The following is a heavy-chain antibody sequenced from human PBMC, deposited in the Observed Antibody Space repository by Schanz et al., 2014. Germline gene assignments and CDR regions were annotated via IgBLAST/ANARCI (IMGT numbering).Heavy chain of an antibody. D-gene: IGHD3-22*01. CDR2: ISGSGGST. Sequence: EVQVVESGGGLVQPGGSLRLSCEASGFTLTSYALTWVRQAPGKGLEWVAGISGSGGSTDYVDSVKGRFIIPRDNSENTLYLQMNSLRAEDTAVYYCAKIRYDSSGYYLPYYGMDVWGQGTTVIVSS. V-gene: IGHV3-23*04. CDR3: AKIRYDSSGYYLPYYGMDV. J-gene: IGHJ6*02. CDR1: GFTLTSYA.